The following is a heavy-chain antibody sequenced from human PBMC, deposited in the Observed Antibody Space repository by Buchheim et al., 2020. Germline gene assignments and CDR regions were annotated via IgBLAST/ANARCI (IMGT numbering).Heavy chain of an antibody. CDR1: GGSFSGYY. V-gene: IGHV4-34*01. Sequence: QVQLQQWGAGLLKPSETLSFSCAVYGGSFSGYYWSWIRQPPGQGLEWIGEIDHIGNTNYNVSLKSRLTISVDTSKTQFSLKLSAITAADTAVYYCARLADFWCGWIYGTYVWGLGTT. D-gene: IGHD3-3*01. J-gene: IGHJ6*02. CDR2: IDHIGNT. CDR3: ARLADFWCGWIYGTYV.